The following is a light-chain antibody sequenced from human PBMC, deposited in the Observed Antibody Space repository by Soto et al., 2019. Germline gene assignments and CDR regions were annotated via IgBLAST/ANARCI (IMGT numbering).Light chain of an antibody. Sequence: CVLTQPAYGYGAAGEGIAISCTGTSSDVGGYSYVSRYQQQPGKAPKLVISDVSNRPSGVSDRFSGSKSGNTASLTISGLRTEDEADYYCASYTTSSTYVFGTGTKVTVL. V-gene: IGLV2-14*01. CDR2: DVS. J-gene: IGLJ1*01. CDR3: ASYTTSSTYV. CDR1: SSDVGGYSY.